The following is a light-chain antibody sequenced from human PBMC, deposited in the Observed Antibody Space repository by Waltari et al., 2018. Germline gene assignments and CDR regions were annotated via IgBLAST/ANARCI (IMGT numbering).Light chain of an antibody. CDR1: QTVLYSSNNKNY. V-gene: IGKV4-1*01. J-gene: IGKJ1*01. Sequence: DIVMTQSPDSLAASLGERATINCKSSQTVLYSSNNKNYLAWYQQKPGQPPKLLIYWASTRESGVPDRVSGNGSGTDFTLTISSLQAEDVAVYYCQQYYTIPRTFGQGTKVEIK. CDR2: WAS. CDR3: QQYYTIPRT.